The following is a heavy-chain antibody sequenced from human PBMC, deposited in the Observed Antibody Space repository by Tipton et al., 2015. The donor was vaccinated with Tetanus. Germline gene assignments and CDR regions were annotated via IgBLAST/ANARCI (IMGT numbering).Heavy chain of an antibody. CDR3: AKVPRGGATGPHYYYGMDV. J-gene: IGHJ6*02. Sequence: SLRLSCAASGFTFSSYAMSWVRQAPGKRLEWVPAISGSGGSTYYADSVKGRFTISRDNSKNTLYLQMNSLRAEDTAVYYCAKVPRGGATGPHYYYGMDVWGQGTTVTVSS. V-gene: IGHV3-23*01. CDR2: ISGSGGST. CDR1: GFTFSSYA. D-gene: IGHD3-16*01.